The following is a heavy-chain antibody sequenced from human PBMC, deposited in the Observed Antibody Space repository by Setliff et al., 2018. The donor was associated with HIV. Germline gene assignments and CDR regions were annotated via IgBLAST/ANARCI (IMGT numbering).Heavy chain of an antibody. J-gene: IGHJ5*02. CDR1: GGSIRGTSFY. CDR2: IYYSGHA. V-gene: IGHV4-39*02. Sequence: SETLSLTCSVSGGSIRGTSFYWGWIRQPPGKGLEWIANIYYSGHAYYNPSLESRVSVSVDTSKNQFSLKLTSVTAADTAMYFCAGDSGYPSNWFDPWGQGILVTVSS. D-gene: IGHD3-22*01. CDR3: AGDSGYPSNWFDP.